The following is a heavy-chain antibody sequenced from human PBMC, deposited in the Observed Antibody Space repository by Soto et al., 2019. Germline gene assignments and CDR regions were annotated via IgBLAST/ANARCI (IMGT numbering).Heavy chain of an antibody. CDR1: GYKFTGHH. D-gene: IGHD3-3*01. V-gene: IGHV1-2*02. J-gene: IGHJ4*02. CDR2: INPNKGGT. CDR3: AKTYYDFWTGYYVTFDN. Sequence: QVQLVQSGAEVKKPGASVKVSCRASGYKFTGHHIHWVRQAPGQGLEWMGWINPNKGGTNSAQKFLGRVTMTRDTSLSTAYMELSGLTSDDSAVYYCAKTYYDFWTGYYVTFDNWGQGTLVTVSS.